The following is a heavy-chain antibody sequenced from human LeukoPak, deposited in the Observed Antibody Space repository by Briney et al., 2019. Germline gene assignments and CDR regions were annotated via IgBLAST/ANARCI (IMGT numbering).Heavy chain of an antibody. CDR2: IYHSGST. V-gene: IGHV4-34*01. Sequence: SETLSLTCAAYGGSFSGYYWSWIRQPPGKGLEWIGYIYHSGSTYYNPSLKSRVTISVDRSKNQFSLKLSSVTAADTAVYYCARGVHYDSSGFNDWGQGTLVTVSS. CDR1: GGSFSGYY. D-gene: IGHD3-22*01. J-gene: IGHJ4*02. CDR3: ARGVHYDSSGFND.